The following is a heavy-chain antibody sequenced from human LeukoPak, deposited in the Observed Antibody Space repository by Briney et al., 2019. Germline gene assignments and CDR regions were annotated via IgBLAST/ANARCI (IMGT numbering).Heavy chain of an antibody. D-gene: IGHD3-16*01. CDR3: AKAPGGIVGY. Sequence: GGSLRLSCAASGFTFSSYAMSWVRQAPGKGLEWVSAISGSGGSTYYADSVKGRFTISRDNSKNTVYLQMNSLRADDTAVYYCAKAPGGIVGYWGQGTLVTVSS. CDR1: GFTFSSYA. CDR2: ISGSGGST. V-gene: IGHV3-23*01. J-gene: IGHJ4*02.